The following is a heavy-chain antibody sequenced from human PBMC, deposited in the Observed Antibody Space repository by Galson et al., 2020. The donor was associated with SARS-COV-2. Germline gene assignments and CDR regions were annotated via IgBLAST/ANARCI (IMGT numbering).Heavy chain of an antibody. D-gene: IGHD4-4*01. CDR2: ISAYNVNT. CDR3: ARADSHDYSNYPGDDY. J-gene: IGHJ4*02. CDR1: GYTFTSYG. V-gene: IGHV1-18*01. Sequence: ASVKVSCKASGYTFTSYGISWVRQAPGQGLEWMGWISAYNVNTNYAQKLQGRVTMTTDTSTSTAYMELSSLRSDDTAVYYCARADSHDYSNYPGDDYWGQGTLVTVSS.